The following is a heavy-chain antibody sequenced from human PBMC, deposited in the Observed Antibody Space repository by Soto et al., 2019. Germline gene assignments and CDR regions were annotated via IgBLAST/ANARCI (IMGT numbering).Heavy chain of an antibody. Sequence: QLQLQESGPGLVKPSETLSLTCTVSGGSISSSSYYWGWIRQPPGKGLEWIGSIYYSGSTYYNPSLKSRVXXSVDTSTTPFSLELSSVPAADTAVYYYAATDAFDIWGQGTMVTVSS. J-gene: IGHJ3*02. V-gene: IGHV4-39*01. CDR3: AATDAFDI. CDR1: GGSISSSSYY. CDR2: IYYSGST.